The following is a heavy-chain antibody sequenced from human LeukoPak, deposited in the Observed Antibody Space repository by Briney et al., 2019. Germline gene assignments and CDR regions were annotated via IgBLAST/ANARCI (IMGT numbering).Heavy chain of an antibody. CDR3: ARIGMVTQFFDY. CDR2: IYPGDSDT. CDR1: GGTFSSYA. D-gene: IGHD3-3*01. Sequence: GASAKVSCKASGGTFSSYAISWVRQMPGKGLEWMGIIYPGDSDTRYSPSFQGQVTISADKSISTAYLQWSSLKASDTAMYYCARIGMVTQFFDYWGQGTLVTVSS. V-gene: IGHV5-51*01. J-gene: IGHJ4*02.